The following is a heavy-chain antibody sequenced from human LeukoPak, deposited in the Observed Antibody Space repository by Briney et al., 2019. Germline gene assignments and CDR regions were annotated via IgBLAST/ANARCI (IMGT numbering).Heavy chain of an antibody. J-gene: IGHJ4*02. CDR2: INPNSGGT. CDR3: ARGGTNYYDSSGYSLDY. V-gene: IGHV1-2*02. Sequence: ASVKVSCKTSGYTFTGYYMHWVRQAPGQGLEWMGWINPNSGGTNYAQKFQGRVTMTRDTSISTAYMELSRLRSDDTAVYYCARGGTNYYDSSGYSLDYWGQGTLVTVSS. D-gene: IGHD3-22*01. CDR1: GYTFTGYY.